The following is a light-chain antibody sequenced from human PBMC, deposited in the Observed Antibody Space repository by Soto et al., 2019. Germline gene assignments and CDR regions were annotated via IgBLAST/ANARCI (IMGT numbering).Light chain of an antibody. CDR2: EVS. CDR3: SSYTTSSTHWV. Sequence: SALTQPASVSGSPGQSITISCTGTSSDVGGYNYVSWYQQHPGKAPKLMIYEVSNRPSGVSNRFSGSKSGNTASLTISGLQAEDEADYYCSSYTTSSTHWVFGGGTKPTVL. V-gene: IGLV2-14*01. CDR1: SSDVGGYNY. J-gene: IGLJ3*02.